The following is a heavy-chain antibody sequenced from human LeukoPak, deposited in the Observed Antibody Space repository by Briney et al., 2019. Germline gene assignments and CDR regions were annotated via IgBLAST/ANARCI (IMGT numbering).Heavy chain of an antibody. CDR1: GYTFINYW. Sequence: GESLKISCEASGYTFINYWIGWVRQMPGKGLEWMGIIFPGDSDTRYSPSFKGQVTISADKSISTAYLQWSSLKASDTAIYYCARRSRYCTTASCYTVFDYWGQGTLVTVSS. D-gene: IGHD2-2*02. J-gene: IGHJ4*02. CDR2: IFPGDSDT. CDR3: ARRSRYCTTASCYTVFDY. V-gene: IGHV5-51*01.